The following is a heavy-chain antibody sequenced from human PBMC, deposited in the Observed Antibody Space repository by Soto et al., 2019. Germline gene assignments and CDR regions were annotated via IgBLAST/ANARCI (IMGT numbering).Heavy chain of an antibody. V-gene: IGHV4-30-2*01. J-gene: IGHJ4*02. CDR3: ARGMTTVTTLDY. D-gene: IGHD4-17*01. CDR2: IYHSGST. CDR1: GDTISTGGYT. Sequence: SETLSLTCDVSGDTISTGGYTWAWIRQPPGKGLEWIGYIYHSGSTYYNPSLKSRVTISVDRSKNQFSLKLSSVTAADTAVYYCARGMTTVTTLDYWGQGTLVTVSS.